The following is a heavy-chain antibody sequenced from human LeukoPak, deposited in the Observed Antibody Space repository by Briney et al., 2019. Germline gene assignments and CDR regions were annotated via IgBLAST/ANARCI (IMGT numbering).Heavy chain of an antibody. CDR1: GYTFTGNY. J-gene: IGHJ4*02. CDR2: INPNSGGT. CDR3: ARTKRTGIAARPCDY. D-gene: IGHD6-6*01. Sequence: ASVKVSCKASGYTFTGNYMHWVRQAPGQGLEWMGWINPNSGGTNFAQKFQGRVTMTRDTSISTAYMELSRLRSDDTAVYYCARTKRTGIAARPCDYWGQGTLVTVSS. V-gene: IGHV1-2*02.